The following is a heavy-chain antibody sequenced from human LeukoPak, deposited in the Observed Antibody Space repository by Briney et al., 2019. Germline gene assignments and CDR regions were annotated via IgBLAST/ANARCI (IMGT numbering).Heavy chain of an antibody. D-gene: IGHD6-13*01. CDR1: GGSISSGSYY. V-gene: IGHV4-61*10. CDR2: IYYSGST. CDR3: ARTRGVHLAAAGLGGEFDP. Sequence: KPSETLSLTCTVSGGSISSGSYYWSWIRQPAGKGLEWIGYIYYSGSTNYNPSLKSRVTISVDTSKNQFSLKLSSVTAADTAVYYCARTRGVHLAAAGLGGEFDPWGQGTLVTVSS. J-gene: IGHJ5*02.